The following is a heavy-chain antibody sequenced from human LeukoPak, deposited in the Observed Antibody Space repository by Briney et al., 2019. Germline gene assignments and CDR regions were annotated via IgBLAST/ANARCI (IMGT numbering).Heavy chain of an antibody. D-gene: IGHD3-22*01. CDR1: GGSFSGYY. J-gene: IGHJ1*01. CDR3: ARGTRDTMIVPGAFFQH. Sequence: SETLSLTCAVYGGSFSGYYWSWIRQPPGKGLEWIGEINHSGSTNYNPSLKSRVTISVDTSKNQFSLKLSSVTAADTAVYYCARGTRDTMIVPGAFFQHWGQGTLVTVSS. CDR2: INHSGST. V-gene: IGHV4-34*01.